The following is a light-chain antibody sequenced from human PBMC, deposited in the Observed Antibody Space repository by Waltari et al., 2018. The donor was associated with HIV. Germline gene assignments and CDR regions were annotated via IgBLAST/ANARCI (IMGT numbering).Light chain of an antibody. V-gene: IGKV3-11*01. CDR2: DAS. CDR1: QSVSSS. J-gene: IGKJ4*01. CDR3: HQRSNWPLT. Sequence: EVVLTQSPATLSLSPGARATLSCRASQSVSSSLAWYQLKPGQAPRLLIYDASNRATGIPARFSGRGSGTDFTLTISSLESEDFAVYYCHQRSNWPLTFGGGTRVEIK.